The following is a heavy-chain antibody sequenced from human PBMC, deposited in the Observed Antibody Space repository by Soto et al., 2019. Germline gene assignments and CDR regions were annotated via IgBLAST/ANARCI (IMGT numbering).Heavy chain of an antibody. CDR1: GFSLSNARMG. D-gene: IGHD2-15*01. Sequence: QVTLKESGPVLVKPTETLTLTCTVSGFSLSNARMGVSWIRQPPGKALEWLAHIFSNDEKSYSTSLKSRLTISKDTSKSQVVLTMTNMDPVDTATYYCARAADGGKRVVEFDAFDIWGQGTMVTVSS. J-gene: IGHJ3*02. CDR2: IFSNDEK. CDR3: ARAADGGKRVVEFDAFDI. V-gene: IGHV2-26*01.